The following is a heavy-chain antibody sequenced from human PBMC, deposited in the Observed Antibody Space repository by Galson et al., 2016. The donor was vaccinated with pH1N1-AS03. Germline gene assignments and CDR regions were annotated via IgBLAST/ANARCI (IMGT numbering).Heavy chain of an antibody. Sequence: SLRLSCAASGFTFNNYAMSWVRQAPGKGLEWVSVISASGDNTYYADSVKGRFTISRDSSRNTLYLQMNSLRAEDTALYYCAKDIQVSYWGQGTLVTVSS. V-gene: IGHV3-23*01. CDR2: ISASGDNT. J-gene: IGHJ4*02. D-gene: IGHD5-18*01. CDR3: AKDIQVSY. CDR1: GFTFNNYA.